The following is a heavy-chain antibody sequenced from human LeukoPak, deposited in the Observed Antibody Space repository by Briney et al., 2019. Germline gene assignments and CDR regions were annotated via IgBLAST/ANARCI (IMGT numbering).Heavy chain of an antibody. CDR2: LRGSGGST. D-gene: IGHD2-21*01. Sequence: GGSLRLSCVASGFTFSSYAMSWVRQAPGKGLEWVSALRGSGGSTYYADSVKGRFTISRDNSENTLYLQMHSLRAEDTAVYYCAKELVISILGSDAFDIWGQGTMVTVSS. V-gene: IGHV3-23*01. CDR1: GFTFSSYA. J-gene: IGHJ3*02. CDR3: AKELVISILGSDAFDI.